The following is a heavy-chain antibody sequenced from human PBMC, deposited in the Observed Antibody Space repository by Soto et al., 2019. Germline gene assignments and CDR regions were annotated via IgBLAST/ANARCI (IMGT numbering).Heavy chain of an antibody. CDR1: GFTFSNFG. J-gene: IGHJ4*02. Sequence: GGSLRLSCAASGFTFSNFGMHWVRQAPGKGLEWVAVIWYDGSNKYYADSVKGRFTISRDNSKNTLYLQMNSLRAEDTAVYHCARGYRIIDYWGQGTLVTVSS. D-gene: IGHD3-16*02. CDR3: ARGYRIIDY. CDR2: IWYDGSNK. V-gene: IGHV3-33*08.